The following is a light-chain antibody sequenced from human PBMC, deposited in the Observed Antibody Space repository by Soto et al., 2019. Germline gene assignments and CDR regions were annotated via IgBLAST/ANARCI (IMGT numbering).Light chain of an antibody. CDR3: SSFTSSDTLVV. J-gene: IGLJ2*01. CDR1: SRDVGGYNF. CDR2: DVS. V-gene: IGLV2-14*03. Sequence: QSVLTQPASVSGSPGQSITISCTGTSRDVGGYNFVSWYQHHPAKAPKLMIYDVSNRPSGVSNRFSGSKSGNTASLTISGLQAEDEAHYYCSSFTSSDTLVVFGGGTKVTVL.